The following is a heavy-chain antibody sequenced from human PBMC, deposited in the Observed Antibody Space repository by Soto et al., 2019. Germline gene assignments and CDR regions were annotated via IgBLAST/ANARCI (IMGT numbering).Heavy chain of an antibody. CDR1: GFTFSSYG. Sequence: QVQLVESGGGVVQHGSSLRLSCAASGFTFSSYGMHWVRQAPGKGLEWVGVVWYDGSNKYYADSVKGRFTISRDNSKKTLYLEMNSLRADDTAVYYCARAGPGYYDSSGYSKTVQNWFDPWGQGTLVTVSS. D-gene: IGHD3-22*01. CDR3: ARAGPGYYDSSGYSKTVQNWFDP. J-gene: IGHJ5*02. V-gene: IGHV3-33*01. CDR2: VWYDGSNK.